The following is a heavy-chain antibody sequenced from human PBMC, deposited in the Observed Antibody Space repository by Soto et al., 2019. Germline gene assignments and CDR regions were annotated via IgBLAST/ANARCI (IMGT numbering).Heavy chain of an antibody. Sequence: SETLSLTCAVYGGSFSGYYWTWIRQPPGTGLEWIGEINHSGSTNYNPSLKSRVTISVDTSKNQFSLKLTSVTAADTAVYYCGREKITALFDSGGQGTLVTVSS. CDR1: GGSFSGYY. J-gene: IGHJ4*02. CDR2: INHSGST. D-gene: IGHD3-10*01. CDR3: GREKITALFDS. V-gene: IGHV4-34*01.